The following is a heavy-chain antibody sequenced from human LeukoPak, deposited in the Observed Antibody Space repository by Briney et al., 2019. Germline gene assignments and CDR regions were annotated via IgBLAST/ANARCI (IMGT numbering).Heavy chain of an antibody. CDR3: ARKYSSGRYGPFAD. V-gene: IGHV4-30-4*08. CDR1: GGSISSGDYY. CDR2: IYYSGST. D-gene: IGHD6-19*01. Sequence: PSQTLSLTCTVSGGSISSGDYYWSWIRQPPGKGREWIGYIYYSGSTYYNPSLKSRVTISVDTSKNQFSLKLSSVTAADTAVYYCARKYSSGRYGPFADWGQGTLLTVSS. J-gene: IGHJ4*02.